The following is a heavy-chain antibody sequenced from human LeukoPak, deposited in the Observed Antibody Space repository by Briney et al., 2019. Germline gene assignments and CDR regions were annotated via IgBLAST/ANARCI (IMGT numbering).Heavy chain of an antibody. CDR1: GGTFSSYA. D-gene: IGHD3-22*01. CDR3: ARDGFTYYDSSGSRVYGMDV. J-gene: IGHJ6*02. Sequence: SVKVSCKASGGTFSSYAISWVRQAPGLGLEWMGGIIPIFGTANYAQKFQGRVTITADESTSTAYMELSSLRSEDTAVYYCARDGFTYYDSSGSRVYGMDVWGQGTTVTVSS. V-gene: IGHV1-69*13. CDR2: IIPIFGTA.